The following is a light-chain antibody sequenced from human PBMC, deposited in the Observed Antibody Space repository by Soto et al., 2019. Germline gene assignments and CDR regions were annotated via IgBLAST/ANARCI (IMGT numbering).Light chain of an antibody. V-gene: IGKV3-11*01. CDR1: QSVSSY. CDR2: GTS. CDR3: QQSFSVPPT. Sequence: EIVLTQSPATLSLSPGERATLSCRASQSVSSYLAWYQQKPGQAPRLLIYGTSTRATGIPARFSGSGSGTEFTLTISNLQPEDFATYYCQQSFSVPPTFGQGTRLEI. J-gene: IGKJ5*01.